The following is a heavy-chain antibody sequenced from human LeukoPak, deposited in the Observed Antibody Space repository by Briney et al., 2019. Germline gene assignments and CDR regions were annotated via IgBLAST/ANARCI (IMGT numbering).Heavy chain of an antibody. CDR2: MNPNSGNT. CDR3: ARVGYYDSSGYYFLAFDI. J-gene: IGHJ3*02. D-gene: IGHD3-22*01. Sequence: ASVKVSCKASGYTFTSYIINWVRQATGQGLEWMGWMNPNSGNTGYAQKFQGRVTMTRNTSISTAYMELSSLRSEDTAVYYCARVGYYDSSGYYFLAFDIWGQGTMVTVSS. V-gene: IGHV1-8*01. CDR1: GYTFTSYI.